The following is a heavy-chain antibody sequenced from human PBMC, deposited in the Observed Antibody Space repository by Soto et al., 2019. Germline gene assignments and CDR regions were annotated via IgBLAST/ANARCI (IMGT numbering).Heavy chain of an antibody. D-gene: IGHD3-16*01. CDR2: TYYRSKWIH. CDR1: GDSVSSSSAA. V-gene: IGHV6-1*01. Sequence: SQTLSLTCDISGDSVSSSSAAWNWIRQYPSRCLEWLGRTYYRSKWIHEYTVSMESRITINPDTSKNQFSLHIYSVTPEDTAVYYCAGVVWFRGMDVWGQGTPVTVSS. J-gene: IGHJ6*02. CDR3: AGVVWFRGMDV.